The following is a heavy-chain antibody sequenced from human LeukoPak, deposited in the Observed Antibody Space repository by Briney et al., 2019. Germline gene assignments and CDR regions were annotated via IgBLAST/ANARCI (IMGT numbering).Heavy chain of an antibody. CDR1: GGSFSGYY. J-gene: IGHJ6*03. CDR3: ARDNVVGATTKPYYYYMDV. D-gene: IGHD1-26*01. Sequence: PSETLSLTCAVYGGSFSGYYWSWIRQPPGKGLEWIGEINHSGSTNYNPSLKSRVTISVDTSKNQFSLKLSSVTAADTAVYYCARDNVVGATTKPYYYYMDVWGKGTTVTVSS. CDR2: INHSGST. V-gene: IGHV4-34*01.